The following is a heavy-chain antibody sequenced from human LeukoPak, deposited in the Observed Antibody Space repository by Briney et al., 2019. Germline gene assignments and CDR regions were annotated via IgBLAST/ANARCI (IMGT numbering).Heavy chain of an antibody. J-gene: IGHJ4*02. CDR2: IYYSGST. D-gene: IGHD1-26*01. V-gene: IGHV4-59*01. CDR3: ATTLGDQSFDY. CDR1: GGSISSYY. Sequence: SETLSLTCTVSGGSISSYYWSWIRQPPGKGLEWIGYIYYSGSTNYNPSLKSRVTISVDTSKNQFSLKLSSVTAADTAVYYCATTLGDQSFDYWGQGTLATVSS.